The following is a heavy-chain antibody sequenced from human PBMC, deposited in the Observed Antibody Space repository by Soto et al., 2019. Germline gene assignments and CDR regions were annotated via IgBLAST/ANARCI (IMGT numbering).Heavy chain of an antibody. D-gene: IGHD3-22*01. Sequence: QVQLVQSGAEVKKPGSSVKVSCKASGGTFSSYAISWVRQAPGQGLDWMGGIIPIFGTANYAQKFQGRVTITADESTSTAYMERRSRRPEDTAVYYCATPSPGVNYYDSSGYYYTWGQGTLVTVSS. CDR3: ATPSPGVNYYDSSGYYYT. V-gene: IGHV1-69*01. CDR1: GGTFSSYA. CDR2: IIPIFGTA. J-gene: IGHJ5*02.